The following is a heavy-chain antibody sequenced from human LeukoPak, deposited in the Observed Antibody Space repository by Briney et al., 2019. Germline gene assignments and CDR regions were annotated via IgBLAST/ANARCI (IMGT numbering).Heavy chain of an antibody. J-gene: IGHJ6*02. V-gene: IGHV3-74*01. CDR1: GFTFSSYW. CDR2: INSDGSST. Sequence: QAGGSLRLSCAASGFTFSSYWMHWVRHAPGKGLVWVSRINSDGSSTSYADSVKGRFTISRDNAKNTLYLQMNSLRAEDTAVYYCARTPVRSSWYLGDPMDVWGQGTTVTVSS. D-gene: IGHD6-13*01. CDR3: ARTPVRSSWYLGDPMDV.